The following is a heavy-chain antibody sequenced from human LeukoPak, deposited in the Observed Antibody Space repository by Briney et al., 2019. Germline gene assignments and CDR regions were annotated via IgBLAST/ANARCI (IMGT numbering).Heavy chain of an antibody. D-gene: IGHD6-19*01. CDR1: GFTFSSFW. CDR3: AKGGWLVPI. Sequence: QSGGSLRLSCAASGFTFSSFWMHWVRQAPGKGLEWVSAISGSGGSTYYADSVKGRFTISRDNSKNTLYLQMNSLRAEDTAVYYCAKGGWLVPIWGQGTLVTVSS. V-gene: IGHV3-23*01. J-gene: IGHJ4*02. CDR2: ISGSGGST.